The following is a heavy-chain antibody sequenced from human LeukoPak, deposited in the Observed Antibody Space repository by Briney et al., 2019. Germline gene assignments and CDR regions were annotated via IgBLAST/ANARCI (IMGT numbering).Heavy chain of an antibody. J-gene: IGHJ4*02. V-gene: IGHV1-18*01. CDR3: ARDRVATGLFDY. CDR2: ISAYNGNT. Sequence: ASVKFSCKASGYTFTSYGISWVRQAPGQGLEWMGWISAYNGNTNYAQKLQGRVTMTTDTSTSTAYMELRSLRSDDTAVYYCARDRVATGLFDYWGQGTLVTVSS. D-gene: IGHD5-12*01. CDR1: GYTFTSYG.